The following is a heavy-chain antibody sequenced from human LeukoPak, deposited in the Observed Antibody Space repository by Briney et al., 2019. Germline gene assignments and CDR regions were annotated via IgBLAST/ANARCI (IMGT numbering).Heavy chain of an antibody. Sequence: PGRSLRLSCAASGFTFSSYAIHWVRQAPGKGLEWVTMISYDGNNKYYADSVKGRFTISRDNSKNTLYPQMNSLRPEDTAVYYCARERTGWYFDYWGQGALVTVSS. D-gene: IGHD3/OR15-3a*01. J-gene: IGHJ4*02. CDR1: GFTFSSYA. V-gene: IGHV3-30-3*01. CDR3: ARERTGWYFDY. CDR2: ISYDGNNK.